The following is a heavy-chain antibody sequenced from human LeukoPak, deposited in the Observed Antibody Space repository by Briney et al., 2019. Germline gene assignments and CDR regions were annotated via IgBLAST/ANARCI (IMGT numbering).Heavy chain of an antibody. D-gene: IGHD1-26*01. V-gene: IGHV1-69*02. J-gene: IGHJ4*02. CDR3: ASEHSGTYILRLYYIDS. Sequence: ASVKVSCKASGGTFNSYTINWMRQAPGQGLEWMGRIIPILGITSYAQKFQGRVTITADKSTSTVYMELSSLRSDDTAVYYCASEHSGTYILRLYYIDSWGQGTLVTVSS. CDR2: IIPILGIT. CDR1: GGTFNSYT.